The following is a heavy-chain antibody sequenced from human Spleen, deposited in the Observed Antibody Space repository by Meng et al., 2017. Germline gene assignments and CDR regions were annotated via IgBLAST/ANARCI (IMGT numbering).Heavy chain of an antibody. CDR1: DYTLTSDG. CDR3: ATRGNPYLDR. V-gene: IGHV1-18*04. Sequence: GQVVQSGAEVKKPGASVKASCKVSDYTLTSDGFSWVRQAPGQGLQWMGWINIYNGITNYGRNFQGRVTLTTDTSTSTGYMELRSLTSDDTAVYYCATRGNPYLDRWGQGTLVTVAS. CDR2: INIYNGIT. J-gene: IGHJ4*02.